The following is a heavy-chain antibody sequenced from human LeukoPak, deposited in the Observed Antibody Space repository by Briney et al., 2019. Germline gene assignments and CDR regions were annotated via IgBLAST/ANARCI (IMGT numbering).Heavy chain of an antibody. V-gene: IGHV1-8*01. D-gene: IGHD1-26*01. J-gene: IGHJ3*02. Sequence: ASVKVSCKASGYTFTSYDINWVRQATGQGLEWMGWMNPNSGNTGYAQKFQGRVTMTRNTSISTAYMELSSLRSEDTAVYYCATMGSGSYLLAFDIWGQGTMVTVSS. CDR1: GYTFTSYD. CDR3: ATMGSGSYLLAFDI. CDR2: MNPNSGNT.